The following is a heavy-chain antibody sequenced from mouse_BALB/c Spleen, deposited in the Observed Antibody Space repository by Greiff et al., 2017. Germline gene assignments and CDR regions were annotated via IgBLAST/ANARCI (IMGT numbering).Heavy chain of an antibody. J-gene: IGHJ4*01. Sequence: QVQLQQSGAELVRPGVSVKISCKGSGYTFTDYAMHWVKQSHAKSLEWIGVISTYYGDASYNQKFKGKATMTVDKSSSTAYMELARLTSEDSAIYYCARPYGNSLYYAMDYWGQGTSVTVSS. V-gene: IGHV1S137*01. CDR2: ISTYYGDA. D-gene: IGHD2-1*01. CDR1: GYTFTDYA. CDR3: ARPYGNSLYYAMDY.